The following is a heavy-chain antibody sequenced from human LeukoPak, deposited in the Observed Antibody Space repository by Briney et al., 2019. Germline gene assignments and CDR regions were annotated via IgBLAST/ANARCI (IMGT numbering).Heavy chain of an antibody. J-gene: IGHJ5*02. V-gene: IGHV3-64*01. CDR3: ARAQSPDYDYVWGTPRWFDP. Sequence: GGSLRLSCAASGFTFSSYAMHWVRQAPGKGLEYVSAISSNGGSTYYANSVKGRFTISRDNSKNTLYLQMGSLRAEDMAVYYCARAQSPDYDYVWGTPRWFDPWGQGTLVTVSS. D-gene: IGHD3-16*01. CDR1: GFTFSSYA. CDR2: ISSNGGST.